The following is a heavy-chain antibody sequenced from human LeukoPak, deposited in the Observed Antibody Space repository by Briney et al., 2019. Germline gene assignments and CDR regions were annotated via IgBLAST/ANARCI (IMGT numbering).Heavy chain of an antibody. CDR2: IYVTGST. V-gene: IGHV4-4*07. D-gene: IGHD2-15*01. J-gene: IGHJ5*02. CDR3: AKGSRWFGP. Sequence: SETLSLTCSVSGGSISNYFWTWLRQPAGKGLEWIGRIYVTGSTIYNPSLKSRVTMSVHRSKNQFSLTLNSVTAADTAVYYCAKGSRWFGPWGQGALVTVSS. CDR1: GGSISNYF.